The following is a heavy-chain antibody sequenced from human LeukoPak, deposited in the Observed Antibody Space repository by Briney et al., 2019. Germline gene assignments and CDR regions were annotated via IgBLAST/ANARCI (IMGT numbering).Heavy chain of an antibody. CDR3: AKDQDYGSLIGLFDY. CDR2: ISGSGGST. CDR1: GFTFSSYA. J-gene: IGHJ4*02. V-gene: IGHV3-23*01. Sequence: PGGSLRLSCAASGFTFSSYAMSWVRQAPGKGLEWVSAISGSGGSTYYADSVKGRFTISRDNSKNTLYLQMNSLRAEDTAVYYCAKDQDYGSLIGLFDYWGQGTLVTVSS. D-gene: IGHD4-17*01.